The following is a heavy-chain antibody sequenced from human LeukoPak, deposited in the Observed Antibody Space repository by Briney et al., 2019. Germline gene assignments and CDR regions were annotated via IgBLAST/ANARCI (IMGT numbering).Heavy chain of an antibody. V-gene: IGHV3-7*01. CDR3: ATYTNWVAGDV. J-gene: IGHJ6*02. Sequence: GGSLRLSCGTSGFTFNKSWMSWVRQAPGKGPEWVASIKDDGSETFHADSVRGRYTISRDYARGTLYVQMNTLRAEDTAVYYCATYTNWVAGDVWGQGTTVTVSS. CDR2: IKDDGSET. CDR1: GFTFNKSW. D-gene: IGHD7-27*01.